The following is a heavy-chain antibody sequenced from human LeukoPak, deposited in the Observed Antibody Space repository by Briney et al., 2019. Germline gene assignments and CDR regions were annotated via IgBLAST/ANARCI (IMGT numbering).Heavy chain of an antibody. V-gene: IGHV1-2*02. Sequence: APVKVSCKASGYTFNDYYMHWVRQAPGQGLEWMGWINPNSGGTNYAQKFQGRVTMTRDTSISTAYMELSRLRSDDTAVYYCARVPLRVVVAAKYGMDVWGQGTTVTVSS. J-gene: IGHJ6*02. D-gene: IGHD2-15*01. CDR3: ARVPLRVVVAAKYGMDV. CDR1: GYTFNDYY. CDR2: INPNSGGT.